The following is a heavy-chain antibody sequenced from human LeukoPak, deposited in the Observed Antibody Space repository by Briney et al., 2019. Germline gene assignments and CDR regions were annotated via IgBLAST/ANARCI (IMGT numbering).Heavy chain of an antibody. V-gene: IGHV3-74*01. Sequence: GGSLRLSCAASGFTFSNYWMHWVRQAPGKGLVWVSRIKSDGSSTNYADSVKGRFTISRDNAKNTLYLQMNTLRAEDTAVYYCLRDRGYSTYDCWGQGTLVTVSS. D-gene: IGHD6-13*01. CDR3: LRDRGYSTYDC. CDR2: IKSDGSST. J-gene: IGHJ4*02. CDR1: GFTFSNYW.